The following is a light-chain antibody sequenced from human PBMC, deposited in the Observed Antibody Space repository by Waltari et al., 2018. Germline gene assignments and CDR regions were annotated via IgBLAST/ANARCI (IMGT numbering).Light chain of an antibody. Sequence: QSVLTQPPSVSAASGPEVPIPCPGSSPHIGNNYVTWYQQFPGTAPKLLIYENYKRPSGIPGRFSGSKSGTSATLDIHGLQTGDEADYYCGTWDSRMSVAVLGGGTKVTVL. CDR1: SPHIGNNY. J-gene: IGLJ2*01. V-gene: IGLV1-51*01. CDR2: ENY. CDR3: GTWDSRMSVAV.